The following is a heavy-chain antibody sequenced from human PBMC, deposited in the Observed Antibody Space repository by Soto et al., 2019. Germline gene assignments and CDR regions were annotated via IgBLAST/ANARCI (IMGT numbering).Heavy chain of an antibody. J-gene: IGHJ4*02. CDR3: ARRRHYYGSGSPGYFDY. D-gene: IGHD3-10*01. Sequence: SETLSLTCAVSGGSISAAGSSWSWIRQPPGGGLEWIGYIYHSGTTYYYPSLKTRLTVSLDRSKNQFSLKLSSVTAADAAVYYCARRRHYYGSGSPGYFDYWGQGTLVTVSS. CDR1: GGSISAAGSS. V-gene: IGHV4-30-2*01. CDR2: IYHSGTT.